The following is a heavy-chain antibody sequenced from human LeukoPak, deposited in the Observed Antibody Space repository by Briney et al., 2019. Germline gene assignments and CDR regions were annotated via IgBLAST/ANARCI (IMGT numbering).Heavy chain of an antibody. CDR3: ARLSGSGYPFDY. CDR2: MKHSGST. CDR1: GGSFSGYY. V-gene: IGHV4-34*01. J-gene: IGHJ4*02. D-gene: IGHD3-22*01. Sequence: PSETLSLTCAVYGGSFSGYYWSWIRQPPGKGLEWIGEMKHSGSTNYNPSLKSRVTISVDTSKNQFSLKLSSVTAADTAVYYCARLSGSGYPFDYWGQGTLVTVSS.